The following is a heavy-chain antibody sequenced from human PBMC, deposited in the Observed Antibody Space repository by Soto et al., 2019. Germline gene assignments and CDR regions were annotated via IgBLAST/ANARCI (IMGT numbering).Heavy chain of an antibody. Sequence: QVQRVQSGAEVKKPGASVKVSCTASGYTFTSYAIHWVRQAPGQRLEWMGWVNAGNGNTKYSQKLQGRVTITRDTSASTAYMELSSLRSEDAAVYYCARDVGYNWNLMAYWGQGTLVTVSS. J-gene: IGHJ4*02. CDR1: GYTFTSYA. V-gene: IGHV1-3*01. CDR2: VNAGNGNT. CDR3: ARDVGYNWNLMAY. D-gene: IGHD1-20*01.